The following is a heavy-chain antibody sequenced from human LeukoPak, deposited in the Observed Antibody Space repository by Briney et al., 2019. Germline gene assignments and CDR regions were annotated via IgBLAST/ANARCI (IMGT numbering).Heavy chain of an antibody. CDR3: ARHPRCSSTSCYAPEFDY. V-gene: IGHV4-38-2*02. CDR2: IIHSGDT. J-gene: IGHJ4*02. Sequence: PSETLSLTCSVSGDSISTGSYWAWIRQPPGKGLEWIASIIHSGDTYYKQSLKSRLTISMDTSKNQFSLKLSSVTAADTAVYYCARHPRCSSTSCYAPEFDYWGQGTLVTVSS. D-gene: IGHD2-2*01. CDR1: GDSISTGSY.